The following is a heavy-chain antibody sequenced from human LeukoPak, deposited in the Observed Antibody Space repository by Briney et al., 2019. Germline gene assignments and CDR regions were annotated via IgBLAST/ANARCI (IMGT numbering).Heavy chain of an antibody. CDR1: GYTFTSYG. CDR3: ARVGDAYYYDSSGYYEGDY. CDR2: ISAYNGNT. V-gene: IGHV1-18*01. D-gene: IGHD3-22*01. Sequence: GASAKVSCKASGYTFTSYGISWVRQAPGQGLEWMGWISAYNGNTNYAQKLQGRVTMTTDTSTSTAYMELRSLRSDDTAVYYCARVGDAYYYDSSGYYEGDYWGQGTLVTVSS. J-gene: IGHJ4*02.